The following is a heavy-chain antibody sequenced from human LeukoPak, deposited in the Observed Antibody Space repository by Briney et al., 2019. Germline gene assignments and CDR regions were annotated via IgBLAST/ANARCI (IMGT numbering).Heavy chain of an antibody. CDR1: GGSISSYY. V-gene: IGHV4-4*07. J-gene: IGHJ5*02. Sequence: SETLSLTCNVSGGSISSYYWSWIRQPAGKGLEWIGRIYTSGSTNYNPSLKSRVTMSVDTSKNQFPLKLSSVTAADTAVYYCARTMVRGVITYINWFDPWGQGTLVTVSS. D-gene: IGHD3-10*01. CDR2: IYTSGST. CDR3: ARTMVRGVITYINWFDP.